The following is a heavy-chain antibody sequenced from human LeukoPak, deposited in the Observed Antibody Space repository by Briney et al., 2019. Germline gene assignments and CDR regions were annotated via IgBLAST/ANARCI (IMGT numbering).Heavy chain of an antibody. Sequence: ASVKVSCKASGYTFTIYDINWVRQATGQGLEWMGWMNPISGNTGYAQRFQGRVTFTRNTSISTAYMELSSLRSEDTAVYYCARGLLSFMRSDYSNYWDNWFDPWGQGTLVTVSS. J-gene: IGHJ5*02. V-gene: IGHV1-8*03. CDR2: MNPISGNT. CDR3: ARGLLSFMRSDYSNYWDNWFDP. D-gene: IGHD4-11*01. CDR1: GYTFTIYD.